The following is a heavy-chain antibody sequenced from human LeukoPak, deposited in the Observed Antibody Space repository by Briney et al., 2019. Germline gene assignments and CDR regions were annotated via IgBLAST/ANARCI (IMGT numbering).Heavy chain of an antibody. D-gene: IGHD4-23*01. CDR3: ARRLNSDYSFDY. V-gene: IGHV1-18*01. Sequence: ASVKVSCKASGYTFTNYGFSWVRQAPGQGLEWMGWITVYNGDTNSAQKLQGRVTMTTDTSTNTAYMELRSLRSDDTAVYYCARRLNSDYSFDYWGQGTLVTVSS. CDR2: ITVYNGDT. J-gene: IGHJ4*02. CDR1: GYTFTNYG.